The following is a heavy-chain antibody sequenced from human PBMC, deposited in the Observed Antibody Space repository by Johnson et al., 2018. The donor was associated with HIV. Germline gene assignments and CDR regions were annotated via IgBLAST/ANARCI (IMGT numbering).Heavy chain of an antibody. D-gene: IGHD1-7*01. J-gene: IGHJ3*02. Sequence: QVQLVESGGGVVQPGRSLRLSCAASGFTFSTYGMHWVRQAPGKGLEWVAVMWYDGSNKYYADSVKGRFTISRDNSKNQLYLQMNSLGAEDTAVFYCARVRYNWNYEIDAFDIWGQGTMVTVSS. CDR1: GFTFSTYG. CDR2: MWYDGSNK. V-gene: IGHV3-33*08. CDR3: ARVRYNWNYEIDAFDI.